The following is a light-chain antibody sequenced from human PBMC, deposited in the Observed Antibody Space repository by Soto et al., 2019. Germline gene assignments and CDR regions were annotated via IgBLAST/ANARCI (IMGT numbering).Light chain of an antibody. CDR3: QAWDNSVV. CDR2: RNS. J-gene: IGLJ2*01. Sequence: SYELTQPPSVSVSPGQTASITCSGDKLGDKYAYWYQQKPGQSPVLVIYRNSNRPSGIPERFSGSNSGNTATLTISGTQAMDEADYYCQAWDNSVVFGGGTKLTVL. V-gene: IGLV3-1*01. CDR1: KLGDKY.